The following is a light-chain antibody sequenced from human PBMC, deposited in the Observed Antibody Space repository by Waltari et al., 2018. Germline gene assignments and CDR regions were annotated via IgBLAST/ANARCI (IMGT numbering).Light chain of an antibody. CDR3: CSSVVSYTVI. Sequence: QCALTQPRSVSGSPGPSLTVSCSGTSTNVGYYKFYHWYQHHPGRAPHLVIFEANKRPSWVPDRFSGSKSDNTASLTISGLRPEDEAYYYCCSSVVSYTVIFGGGTKVTVL. V-gene: IGLV2-11*01. J-gene: IGLJ2*01. CDR1: STNVGYYKF. CDR2: EAN.